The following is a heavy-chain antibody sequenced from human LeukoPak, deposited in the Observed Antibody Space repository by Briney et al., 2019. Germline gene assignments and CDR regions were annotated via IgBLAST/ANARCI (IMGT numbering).Heavy chain of an antibody. CDR3: ARTFGNYYDNSDLYYMGV. D-gene: IGHD3-22*01. CDR2: IYASGST. CDR1: GGSLSNLNYY. V-gene: IGHV4-61*02. J-gene: IGHJ6*03. Sequence: SQTLSLTCTVSGGSLSNLNYYWSWIRQPAGKGLEWIGRIYASGSTNYNPSLKSRVTISVDTSKNQFSLKLSSVTAADTAVYYCARTFGNYYDNSDLYYMGVWGNGTTVTVSS.